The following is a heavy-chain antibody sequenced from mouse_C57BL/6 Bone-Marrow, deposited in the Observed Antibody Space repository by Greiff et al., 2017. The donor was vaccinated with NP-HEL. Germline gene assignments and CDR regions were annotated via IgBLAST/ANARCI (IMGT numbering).Heavy chain of an antibody. D-gene: IGHD1-1*01. CDR3: ARQGYGSSYDV. CDR2: ISNLAYSI. Sequence: EVKVVESGGGLVQPGGSLKLSCAASGFTFSDYGMAWVRQAPRKGPEWVAFISNLAYSIYYADTVTGRFTISRENAKNTLYLDMSSLRSEDTAMYYCARQGYGSSYDVWGTGTTVTVSS. CDR1: GFTFSDYG. V-gene: IGHV5-15*01. J-gene: IGHJ1*03.